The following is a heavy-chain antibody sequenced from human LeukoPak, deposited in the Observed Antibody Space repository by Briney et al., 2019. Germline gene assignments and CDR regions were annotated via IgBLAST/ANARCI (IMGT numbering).Heavy chain of an antibody. Sequence: GSLRHSCAASGFTFRSYWMSWVRQPPGKGLEWIGEIYHSGSTNYNPSLKSRVTISVDKSKNQFSLKLSSVTAADTAVYYCARGIPNSSGYYYHSGDYWGQGTLVAVSS. J-gene: IGHJ4*02. CDR2: IYHSGST. D-gene: IGHD3-22*01. CDR3: ARGIPNSSGYYYHSGDY. CDR1: GFTFRSYW. V-gene: IGHV4-4*02.